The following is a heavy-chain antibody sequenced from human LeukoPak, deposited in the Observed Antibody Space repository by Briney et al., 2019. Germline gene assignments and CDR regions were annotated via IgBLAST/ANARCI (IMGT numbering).Heavy chain of an antibody. CDR3: ARDSSGWYLGYYYYGMDV. V-gene: IGHV4-61*08. CDR2: IYYSGST. J-gene: IGHJ6*02. CDR1: GGSISSGGYY. D-gene: IGHD6-19*01. Sequence: SETLSLTCTVSGGSISSGGYYWSWIRQHPGKGLEWIGYIYYSGSTNHNPSLKSRVTISVDTSKNQFSLKLSSVTAADTAVYYCARDSSGWYLGYYYYGMDVWGQGTTVTVSS.